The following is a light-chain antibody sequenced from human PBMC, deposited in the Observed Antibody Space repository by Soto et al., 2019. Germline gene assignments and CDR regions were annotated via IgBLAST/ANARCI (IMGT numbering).Light chain of an antibody. V-gene: IGLV2-23*01. J-gene: IGLJ3*02. CDR1: SSGVGSYNL. CDR2: EGS. CDR3: CSYAGSGTWV. Sequence: QSALTQPASVSGSPGQSITISCTGTSSGVGSYNLVSWCQQHPGKAPKLMIYEGSKRPSGVSNRFSGSKSGNTASLTISGLQAEDEADYYCCSYAGSGTWVFGGGTKLTVL.